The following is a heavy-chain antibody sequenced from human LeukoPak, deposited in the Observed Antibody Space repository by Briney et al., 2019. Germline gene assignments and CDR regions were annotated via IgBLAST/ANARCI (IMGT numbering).Heavy chain of an antibody. Sequence: GGSLRLSCAASGFTFSSYAMSWVRQAPGKGLEWVSAISGSGGSTYYADSVKGRFTISRDNSKNTLYPQMNSLRAEDTAVYYCAKDRGYSYGFGNYYFDYWGQGTLVTVSS. J-gene: IGHJ4*02. CDR3: AKDRGYSYGFGNYYFDY. V-gene: IGHV3-23*01. D-gene: IGHD5-18*01. CDR2: ISGSGGST. CDR1: GFTFSSYA.